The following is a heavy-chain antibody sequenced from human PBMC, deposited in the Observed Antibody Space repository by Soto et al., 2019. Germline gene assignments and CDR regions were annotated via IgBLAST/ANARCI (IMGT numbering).Heavy chain of an antibody. CDR3: ARFRPGRTFDAYGMDV. CDR1: GGSISSGDYY. D-gene: IGHD2-15*01. Sequence: PSETLSLTCTVSGGSISSGDYYWSWIRQPPGKGLEWIGYIYYSGSTYYNPSLKSRVTISVDTSKNQFSLKLSSVTAADTAVYYGARFRPGRTFDAYGMDVWGQGTTVTVSS. V-gene: IGHV4-30-4*01. J-gene: IGHJ6*02. CDR2: IYYSGST.